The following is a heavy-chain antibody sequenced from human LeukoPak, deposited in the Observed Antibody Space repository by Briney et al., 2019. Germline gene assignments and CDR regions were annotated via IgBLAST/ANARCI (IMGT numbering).Heavy chain of an antibody. Sequence: GASVKVSCKASGYPFSVYHMHWVRQAPGHGLEWMGRIIPNSGATTYAQKFQGRVTMTSDTSTTTVYPQLNNLRSDDTAMYYCARDDYGSDYWGQGTLVTVSS. V-gene: IGHV1-46*01. CDR2: IIPNSGAT. J-gene: IGHJ4*02. CDR3: ARDDYGSDY. CDR1: GYPFSVYH. D-gene: IGHD4/OR15-4a*01.